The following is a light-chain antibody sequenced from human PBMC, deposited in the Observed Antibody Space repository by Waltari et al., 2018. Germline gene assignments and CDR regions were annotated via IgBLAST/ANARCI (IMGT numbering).Light chain of an antibody. CDR2: DKN. J-gene: IGLJ2*01. CDR3: HSRDASGVAGS. Sequence: SSELTQDPAVSVAMGPTVRITCHGYRPRTYYASWYQQRPGQAPILCIYDKNNRPSGVPDRFSGSSSHNTGSLTITGAQAEDEASYYCHSRDASGVAGSFGGGTKLTVL. V-gene: IGLV3-19*01. CDR1: RPRTYY.